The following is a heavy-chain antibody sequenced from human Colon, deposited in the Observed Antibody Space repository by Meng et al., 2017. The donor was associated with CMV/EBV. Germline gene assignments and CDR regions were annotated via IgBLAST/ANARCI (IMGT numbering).Heavy chain of an antibody. J-gene: IGHJ4*02. CDR1: GFTFSHYS. CDR2: IRFDGSQQ. Sequence: GGSGGGGVQLGGSLRLSCVTSGFTFSHYSMQWVRQSPGKGLEWVAHIRFDGSQQFYVQSVKGRFTVSRHDPKNTLYLQMNDLRPEGTGVYYCATDHLWGMPNWGRGTLVTVPS. CDR3: ATDHLWGMPN. V-gene: IGHV3-30*02. D-gene: IGHD3-3*02.